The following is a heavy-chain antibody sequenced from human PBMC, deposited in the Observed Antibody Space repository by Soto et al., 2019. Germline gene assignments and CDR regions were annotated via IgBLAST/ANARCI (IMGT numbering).Heavy chain of an antibody. D-gene: IGHD6-13*01. Sequence: QVQLVQSGAEVKKPGASVKVSCKASGYTFTSYAMHWVRQAPGQRLEWMGWINAGNGNTKYSQKFQGRVTITRDTSASTAYMELSSLRSEDTAAYYCARDLHSSSWYGYWGQGTLVTVSS. CDR1: GYTFTSYA. CDR3: ARDLHSSSWYGY. J-gene: IGHJ4*02. CDR2: INAGNGNT. V-gene: IGHV1-3*01.